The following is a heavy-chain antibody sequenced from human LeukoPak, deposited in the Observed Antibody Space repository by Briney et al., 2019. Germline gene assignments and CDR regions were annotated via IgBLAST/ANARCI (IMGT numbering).Heavy chain of an antibody. V-gene: IGHV4-34*01. J-gene: IGHJ4*02. CDR1: GGSFSGYY. CDR3: ARGGIAVAGFDY. CDR2: INHSGST. D-gene: IGHD6-19*01. Sequence: PSETLSLTYAVYGGSFSGYYWSWIRQPPGKGLEWIGEINHSGSTNYNPSLKSRVTISVDTSKNQFSLKLSSVTAADTAVYYCARGGIAVAGFDYWGQGTLVTVSS.